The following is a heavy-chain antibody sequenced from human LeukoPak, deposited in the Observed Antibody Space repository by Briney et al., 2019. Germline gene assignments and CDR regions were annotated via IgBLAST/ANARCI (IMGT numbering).Heavy chain of an antibody. D-gene: IGHD5-18*01. CDR2: ITATSSYI. CDR1: GFTFSSSG. Sequence: GGSLRLSCAGSGFTFSSSGLNWVRQAPGKGLEWVSSITATSSYIYYADSVKGRFTISRDNAKNSLYLQMNSLRAEDTAVYYCARGGDTAMVDDCWGQGTLVTVSS. J-gene: IGHJ4*02. V-gene: IGHV3-21*01. CDR3: ARGGDTAMVDDC.